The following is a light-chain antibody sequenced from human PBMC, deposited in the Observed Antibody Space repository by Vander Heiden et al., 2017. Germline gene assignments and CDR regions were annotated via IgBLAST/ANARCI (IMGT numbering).Light chain of an antibody. CDR3: QQFYKWPYT. J-gene: IGKJ2*01. V-gene: IGKV3-15*01. Sequence: EIVMTQSPVTLSVSSGERATLSCRASQSVFGNLAWYQQKPGQAPRLLIYDASTRAAEIAAKFSGSGSGTEFTLTITSLHSEDFAVYYCQQFYKWPYTFGQGTRLEIK. CDR2: DAS. CDR1: QSVFGN.